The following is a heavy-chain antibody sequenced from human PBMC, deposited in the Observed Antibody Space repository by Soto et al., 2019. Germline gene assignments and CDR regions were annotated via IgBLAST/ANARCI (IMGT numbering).Heavy chain of an antibody. CDR3: ARNLWDVYPIAPPEGPEYYYYGMDV. V-gene: IGHV1-69*13. CDR2: IIPIFGTA. CDR1: GGTFSSYA. Sequence: ASVKVSCKASGGTFSSYAISWVRQAPGQGLEWMGGIIPIFGTANYAQKFQGRVTITADESTSTAYMELSSLRYEDTAVYYCARNLWDVYPIAPPEGPEYYYYGMDVWGQGTTVTVSS. J-gene: IGHJ6*02. D-gene: IGHD6-6*01.